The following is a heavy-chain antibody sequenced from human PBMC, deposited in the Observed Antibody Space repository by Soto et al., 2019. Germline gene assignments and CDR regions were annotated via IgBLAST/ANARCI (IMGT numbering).Heavy chain of an antibody. J-gene: IGHJ6*02. CDR3: VRGFPGYRYGRGYYYYGTDV. CDR1: GDSVSSNSAA. V-gene: IGHV6-1*01. CDR2: TYYRSKLYN. D-gene: IGHD5-18*01. Sequence: PSQTLSLTCAISGDSVSSNSAAWNWIRQSPSRNLEWLGRTYYRSKLYNDYAVSVKSRITINPDTSKNQFSLQLNSVTPVDTAVYYFVRGFPGYRYGRGYYYYGTDVRGQGTTVTVSS.